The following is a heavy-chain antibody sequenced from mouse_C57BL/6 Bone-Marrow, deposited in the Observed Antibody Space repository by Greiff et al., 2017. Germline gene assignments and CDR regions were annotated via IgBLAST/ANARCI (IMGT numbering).Heavy chain of an antibody. J-gene: IGHJ3*01. CDR2: IDPENGDT. V-gene: IGHV14-4*01. CDR3: TRIAY. Sequence: EVKLVESGAELVRPGASVKLSCTASGFNIKDDYMHWVKQRPEQGLEWIGWIDPENGDTEYASKFQSKATITVDTSSNTAYLQLSSLTSEDTAVYYCTRIAYWGQGTLVTVSA. CDR1: GFNIKDDY.